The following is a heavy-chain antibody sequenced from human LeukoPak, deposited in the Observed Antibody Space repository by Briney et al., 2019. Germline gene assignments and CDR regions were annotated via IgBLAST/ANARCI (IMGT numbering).Heavy chain of an antibody. J-gene: IGHJ3*02. Sequence: GGSLRLSCAASGFTLSNYEMNWFRQAPGKGLEWISYISSSGRTIYYADSVKGRFTISRDNAKNSLSLQMNGLRVEDTALYYCAREEHYYDAFDMWGQGTMVTVSS. CDR1: GFTLSNYE. D-gene: IGHD3-10*01. CDR2: ISSSGRTI. V-gene: IGHV3-48*03. CDR3: AREEHYYDAFDM.